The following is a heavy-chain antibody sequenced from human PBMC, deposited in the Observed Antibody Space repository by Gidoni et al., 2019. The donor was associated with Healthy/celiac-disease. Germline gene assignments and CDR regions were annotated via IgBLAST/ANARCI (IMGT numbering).Heavy chain of an antibody. J-gene: IGHJ4*02. CDR3: ARAPFMITFGGVIATEPYFDY. CDR2: IYSGGST. Sequence: EVQLVASGGGLVQPGGSLRLSCAASGFTVSSHYMSWVRQAPGKGLEWVAVIYSGGSTYYADSVKGRFTISRHNSKNTLYLQMNSLRAEDTAVYYCARAPFMITFGGVIATEPYFDYWGQGTLVTVSS. CDR1: GFTVSSHY. D-gene: IGHD3-16*02. V-gene: IGHV3-53*04.